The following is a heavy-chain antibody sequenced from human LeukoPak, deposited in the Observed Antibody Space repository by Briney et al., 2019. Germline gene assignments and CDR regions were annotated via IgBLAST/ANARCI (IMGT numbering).Heavy chain of an antibody. CDR1: GLTLSSDW. CDR2: INSDGSTT. J-gene: IGHJ4*02. V-gene: IGHV3-74*01. Sequence: GGSLRLSCAASGLTLSSDWMHWVRKTRGKVVVWVSRINSDGSTTNYADSVKGRFTTSRDNAKNTLYLQMNSLRAEDTAMYYCARNNGARYGYFDYWGQGTLVTVSS. D-gene: IGHD2-8*01. CDR3: ARNNGARYGYFDY.